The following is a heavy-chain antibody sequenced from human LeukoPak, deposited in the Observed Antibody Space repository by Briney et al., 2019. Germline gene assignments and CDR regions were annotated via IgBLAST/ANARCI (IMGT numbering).Heavy chain of an antibody. J-gene: IGHJ4*02. CDR2: ISPILGTA. Sequence: SVKVSCKASGGTFGSYAISWVRRAPGQGLEWMGGISPILGTANYAQKFQGRVTITTDESTSTAYMELSSLRSEDTAVYYCARGGSIAAAGTGFDYWGQGTLVTVSS. CDR3: ARGGSIAAAGTGFDY. V-gene: IGHV1-69*05. D-gene: IGHD6-13*01. CDR1: GGTFGSYA.